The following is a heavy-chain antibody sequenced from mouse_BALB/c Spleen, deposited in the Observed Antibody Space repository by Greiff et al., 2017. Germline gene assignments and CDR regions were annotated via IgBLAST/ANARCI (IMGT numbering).Heavy chain of an antibody. V-gene: IGHV3-6*02. CDR1: GYSITSGYY. CDR3: ARGRYDVRAMDY. J-gene: IGHJ4*01. D-gene: IGHD2-14*01. CDR2: ISYDGSN. Sequence: ESGPGLVKPSQSLSLTCSVTGYSITSGYYWNWIRQFPGNKLEWMGYISYDGSNNYNPSLKNRISITRDTSKNQFFLKLNSVTTEDTATYYCARGRYDVRAMDYWGQGTSVTVSS.